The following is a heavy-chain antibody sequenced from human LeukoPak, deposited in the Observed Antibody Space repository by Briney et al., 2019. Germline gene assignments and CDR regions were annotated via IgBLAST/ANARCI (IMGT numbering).Heavy chain of an antibody. CDR2: ISSSSSYI. CDR3: ARVHYYDSSGYYA. V-gene: IGHV3-21*01. D-gene: IGHD3-22*01. CDR1: GFTFSSYN. Sequence: PGGPLRLSCAASGFTFSSYNMNWVRKSPGKGLDWVSSISSSSSYIYYADSVKGRFTISRDNAKNSLYLQMNSLRAEDTAVYYCARVHYYDSSGYYAWGQGTLVTVSS. J-gene: IGHJ5*02.